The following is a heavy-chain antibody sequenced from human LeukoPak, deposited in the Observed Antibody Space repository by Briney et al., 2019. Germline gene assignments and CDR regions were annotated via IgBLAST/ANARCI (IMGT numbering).Heavy chain of an antibody. D-gene: IGHD3-10*01. CDR2: INPDGSQT. J-gene: IGHJ4*02. CDR1: GFTFNTYW. Sequence: GGSLRLSCAASGFTFNTYWMHWVRHAPGKGLVWVSHINPDGSQTNYADSVTGRFTISRDNAKNTLYLQTNSLRAEDTAVYYCARDPVRRDSYWGQGTLVTVSS. CDR3: ARDPVRRDSY. V-gene: IGHV3-74*01.